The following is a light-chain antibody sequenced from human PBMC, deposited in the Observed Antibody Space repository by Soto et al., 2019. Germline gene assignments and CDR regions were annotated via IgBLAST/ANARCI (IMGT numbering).Light chain of an antibody. CDR1: SSDVGGYDY. CDR2: DVT. J-gene: IGLJ3*02. Sequence: QSALTQPRSVSGSPGQSVTISCTGTSSDVGGYDYVSWFQHHPGKVPKLMIYDVTKRPSGVPDRFSASKSGNTASLTISGLQAEDEADYYCCSYGGYFWVFGGGTKVTGL. CDR3: CSYGGYFWV. V-gene: IGLV2-11*01.